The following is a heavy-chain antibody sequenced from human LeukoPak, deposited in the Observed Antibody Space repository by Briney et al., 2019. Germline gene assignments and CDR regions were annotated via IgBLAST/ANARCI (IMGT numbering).Heavy chain of an antibody. CDR3: ARLLTGYNSGWFPFDY. CDR1: GYSFTSYW. Sequence: GESLKISCKGSGYSFTSYWIGWVRQMPGKGLEWMGIIYPGASDTRYSPSFQGQVTISADKSISTAYLQWSSLKASDTAMYYCARLLTGYNSGWFPFDYWGQGTLSPSPQ. D-gene: IGHD6-19*01. CDR2: IYPGASDT. J-gene: IGHJ4*02. V-gene: IGHV5-51*01.